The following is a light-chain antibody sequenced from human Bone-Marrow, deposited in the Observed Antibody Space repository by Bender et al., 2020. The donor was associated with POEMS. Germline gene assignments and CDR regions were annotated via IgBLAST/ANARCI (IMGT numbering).Light chain of an antibody. Sequence: QSVVTQPPSLSEAPRQRVTISCSGSSSNIGNHGVNWYQQLPGEAPKLLIYSDDLLTPGVSDRFSASKSGTSASLAISECQSEDGALYYCSAWDDSLSGWVFGGGTKLTVL. J-gene: IGLJ3*02. CDR1: SSNIGNHG. CDR2: SDD. CDR3: SAWDDSLSGWV. V-gene: IGLV1-36*01.